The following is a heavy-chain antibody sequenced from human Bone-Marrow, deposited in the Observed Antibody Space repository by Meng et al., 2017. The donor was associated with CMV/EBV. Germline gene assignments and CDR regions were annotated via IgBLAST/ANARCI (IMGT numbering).Heavy chain of an antibody. J-gene: IGHJ6*02. Sequence: ASVKVSCKASGYTYTSYGVSWVRQAPGQGPEWMGWISGYNGNTYYAQKLQGRVTMTTDTSTSTAYMELRSLRSDDTAVYYCARGATFITIFGVVGGMDVWGQGTTVTVSS. CDR2: ISGYNGNT. D-gene: IGHD3-3*01. CDR3: ARGATFITIFGVVGGMDV. CDR1: GYTYTSYG. V-gene: IGHV1-18*01.